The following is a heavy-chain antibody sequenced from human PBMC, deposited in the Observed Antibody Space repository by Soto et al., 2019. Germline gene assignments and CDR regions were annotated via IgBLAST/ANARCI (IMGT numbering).Heavy chain of an antibody. D-gene: IGHD6-19*01. CDR2: INHSGST. Sequence: SETLSLTCAVYGGSFSGYYWSWIRQPPGKGLEWIGEINHSGSTNYNPSLKSRVTISVDTSKNQFSLKLSSVTAADTAVYYCAREEVSGWYHDVFDIWGQGTLVNVSS. CDR1: GGSFSGYY. CDR3: AREEVSGWYHDVFDI. J-gene: IGHJ4*02. V-gene: IGHV4-34*01.